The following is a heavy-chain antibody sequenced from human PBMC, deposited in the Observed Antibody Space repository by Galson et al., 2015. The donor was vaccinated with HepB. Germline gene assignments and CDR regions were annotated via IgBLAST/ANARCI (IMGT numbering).Heavy chain of an antibody. CDR2: IHHSGNT. CDR3: ARGRVGVLPAAPLDS. D-gene: IGHD2-2*01. CDR1: GGSFSAYY. Sequence: SETLSLTCAVYGGSFSAYYWNWIRQSPGKGLEWIGEIHHSGNTNYNPSLKSRLTMSVDTSKKQFSLGLSSVTAADTAVYYCARGRVGVLPAAPLDSWGQGALVTVSS. V-gene: IGHV4-34*01. J-gene: IGHJ4*02.